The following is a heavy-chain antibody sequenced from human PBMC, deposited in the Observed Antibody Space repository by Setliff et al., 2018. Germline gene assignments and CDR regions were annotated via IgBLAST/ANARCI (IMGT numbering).Heavy chain of an antibody. Sequence: GGSLRLSCAASGFTFSSLWMSWVRQSPGKGLEWVANINQAGSAEFYVDSVKGRFTISRDNAKNSLYLQMNSLRAEDTAVYYCASVYYFDAFDIWGRGTMVTVSS. CDR2: INQAGSAE. CDR3: ASVYYFDAFDI. J-gene: IGHJ3*02. D-gene: IGHD3-22*01. CDR1: GFTFSSLW. V-gene: IGHV3-7*01.